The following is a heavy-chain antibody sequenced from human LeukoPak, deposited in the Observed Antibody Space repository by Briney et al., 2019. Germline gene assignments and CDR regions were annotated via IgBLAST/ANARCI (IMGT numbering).Heavy chain of an antibody. CDR2: ISGCGSIT. D-gene: IGHD3-9*01. CDR3: AAPDYAILTGYSLDFDY. J-gene: IGHJ4*02. V-gene: IGHV3-23*01. CDR1: GFPFSSYA. Sequence: GGSLILSCAASGFPFSSYAMSWVRQAPGKGLEWVSAISGCGSITYYADSVKGRFTISRDNSKHTRYLQIDSLRADRTFVYDCAAPDYAILTGYSLDFDYWGQGTLVTVSS.